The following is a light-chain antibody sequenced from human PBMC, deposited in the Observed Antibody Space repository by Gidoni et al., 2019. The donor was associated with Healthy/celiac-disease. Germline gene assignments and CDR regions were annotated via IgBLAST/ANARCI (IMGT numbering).Light chain of an antibody. J-gene: IGKJ4*01. V-gene: IGKV3-20*01. Sequence: EIVLTQSPGTLSLSPGERATLSCRASQSVRSSYLAWYQQKPGQAPRLLIYGASSRATGIPDRFSGSGSGTDFTLTISRLEPEDFAVYYCQQYGGSFLTFXGXTKVEIK. CDR2: GAS. CDR3: QQYGGSFLT. CDR1: QSVRSSY.